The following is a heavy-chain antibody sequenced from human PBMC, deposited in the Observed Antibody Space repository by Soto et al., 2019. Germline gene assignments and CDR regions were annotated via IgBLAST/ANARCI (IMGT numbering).Heavy chain of an antibody. Sequence: ASLKVSCKASGYPFIHFHIHWVRQAPGEGLEWMGVINPNEHSTTYAQKFQGRVTMSSDTSTSTVYMELSSLRSQDTALYYCARDISDSAGSASFDYWGQGTLVTVSS. J-gene: IGHJ4*02. CDR1: GYPFIHFH. V-gene: IGHV1-46*01. CDR3: ARDISDSAGSASFDY. D-gene: IGHD2-15*01. CDR2: INPNEHST.